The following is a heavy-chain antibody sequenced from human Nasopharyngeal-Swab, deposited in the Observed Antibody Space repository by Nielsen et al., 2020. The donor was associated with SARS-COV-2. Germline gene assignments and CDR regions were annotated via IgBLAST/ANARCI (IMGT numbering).Heavy chain of an antibody. J-gene: IGHJ4*02. D-gene: IGHD2-15*01. CDR2: IDTDGTIT. Sequence: VRQAPGKGLLWVSRIDTDGTITDYADSVKGRFTLSRDNAKNTLYLQMNSLRAEDTAVYCCARDVGGRDNYWGQGALVTVSS. CDR3: ARDVGGRDNY. V-gene: IGHV3-74*01.